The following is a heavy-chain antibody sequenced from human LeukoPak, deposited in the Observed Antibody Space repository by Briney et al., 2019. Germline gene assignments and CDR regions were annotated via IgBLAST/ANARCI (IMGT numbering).Heavy chain of an antibody. CDR3: AKDPRGRITIFGVVPNWFDL. CDR2: ISGSGGST. V-gene: IGHV3-23*01. D-gene: IGHD3-3*01. J-gene: IGHJ5*02. Sequence: PGGSLRLSCVVSGFTFSNNAMSWVRQAPGKGLEWVSAISGSGGSTYYADSVKGRFTISRDNSKNTLYLQMNSLRAEDTAVYYCAKDPRGRITIFGVVPNWFDLWGQGTLVTVSS. CDR1: GFTFSNNA.